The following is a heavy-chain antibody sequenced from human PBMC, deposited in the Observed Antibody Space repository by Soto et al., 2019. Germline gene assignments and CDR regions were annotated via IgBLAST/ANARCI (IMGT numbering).Heavy chain of an antibody. CDR3: ARDRYSSSWYSYYMDV. V-gene: IGHV3-64*01. CDR2: ISSNGGST. J-gene: IGHJ6*03. CDR1: GFTFSSYA. Sequence: GGSLRLSCAASGFTFSSYAMHWVRQAPGKGLEYVSAISSNGGSTYYANSVKDRFTISRDNSKNTLYLQMGSLRAEDMAVYYCARDRYSSSWYSYYMDVWGKGTTVTVSS. D-gene: IGHD6-13*01.